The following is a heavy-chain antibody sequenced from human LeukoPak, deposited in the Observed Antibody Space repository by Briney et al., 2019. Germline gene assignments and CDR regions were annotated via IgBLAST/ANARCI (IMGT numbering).Heavy chain of an antibody. Sequence: PGGSLRLSCAASGFTFSSYGMHWVRQAPGKGLEWVAFIRYDGSNKYYAGSVKGRFTISRDNSKNTLYLQMNSLRAEDTAVYYCARGGSGYYDILTGYYYFDYWGQGTLVTVSS. CDR1: GFTFSSYG. D-gene: IGHD3-9*01. CDR3: ARGGSGYYDILTGYYYFDY. J-gene: IGHJ4*02. V-gene: IGHV3-30*02. CDR2: IRYDGSNK.